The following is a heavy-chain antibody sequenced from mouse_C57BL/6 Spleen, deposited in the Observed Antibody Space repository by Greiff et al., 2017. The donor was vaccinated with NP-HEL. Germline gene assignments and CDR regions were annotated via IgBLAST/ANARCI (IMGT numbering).Heavy chain of an antibody. Sequence: EVQLQQSGPGLVKPSQSLSLTCSVTDYSITSGYYWNWIRQFPGTKLEWMGYISYDGSNNYNPSLKNRISITRDPSKNQVFLKLNSVTTEDTATYYCARREEYDYDDGAMDYWGQGTSVTVSA. D-gene: IGHD2-4*01. CDR3: ARREEYDYDDGAMDY. CDR1: DYSITSGYY. V-gene: IGHV3-6*01. CDR2: ISYDGSN. J-gene: IGHJ4*01.